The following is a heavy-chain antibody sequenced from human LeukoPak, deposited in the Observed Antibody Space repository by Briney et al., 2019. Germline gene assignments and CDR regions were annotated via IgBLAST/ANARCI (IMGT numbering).Heavy chain of an antibody. CDR1: GFTYSSYE. CDR2: ISSRGGTI. V-gene: IGHV3-48*03. CDR3: ARVGVLSSSWLLY. D-gene: IGHD6-13*01. J-gene: IGHJ4*02. Sequence: GGSLRLSCAASGFTYSSYEMNWVRQAPGKGLEGVSSISSRGGTIYYADSVKGRFTISRDNAKNSLYLQMNSLRAEDTAFYYCARVGVLSSSWLLYWGQGTLVTVSS.